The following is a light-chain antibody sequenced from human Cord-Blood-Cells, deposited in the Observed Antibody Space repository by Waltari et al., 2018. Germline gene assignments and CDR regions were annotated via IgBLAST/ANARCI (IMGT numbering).Light chain of an antibody. V-gene: IGLV1-36*01. J-gene: IGLJ1*01. Sequence: QSVLTQPPSVSEAPRQRVTISCSGSSSNIGNNAVNWYQQLPGKAPKLLIYYDDLVPAGVSDRFSVSKSGTSASLAISGLQSEDEADYYCAAWDDSLNGYVFGTGTKVTVL. CDR1: SSNIGNNA. CDR2: YDD. CDR3: AAWDDSLNGYV.